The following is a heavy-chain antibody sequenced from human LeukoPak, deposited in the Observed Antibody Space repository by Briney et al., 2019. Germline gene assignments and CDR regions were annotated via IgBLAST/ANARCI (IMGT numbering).Heavy chain of an antibody. V-gene: IGHV3-30*04. CDR3: ARSGRGGAFDI. J-gene: IGHJ3*02. CDR2: ISHDGTNK. D-gene: IGHD1-26*01. Sequence: GGSLRLSCAASGFTFSSYAVHWVRQAPGKGLEWVAVISHDGTNKYYADSVKGRFTISGDNAKNTLYLQMNSLRAEDTAVYYCARSGRGGAFDIWGQGTMVTVSS. CDR1: GFTFSSYA.